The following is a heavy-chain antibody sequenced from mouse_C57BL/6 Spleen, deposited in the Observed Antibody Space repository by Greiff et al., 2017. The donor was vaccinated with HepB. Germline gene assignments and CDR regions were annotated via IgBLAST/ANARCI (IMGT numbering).Heavy chain of an antibody. J-gene: IGHJ3*01. CDR3: ARPGGYNVEYAY. CDR1: GFTFSDYG. V-gene: IGHV5-17*01. CDR2: ISSGSSTS. Sequence: VKLVESGGGLVKPGGSLKLSCAASGFTFSDYGMHWVRQAPEKGLEWVAYISSGSSTSYYADKVKGRFNISRDNAKNTLFLQMTRLRSADTSMYYCARPGGYNVEYAYWSQGTLVTVSA. D-gene: IGHD2-2*01.